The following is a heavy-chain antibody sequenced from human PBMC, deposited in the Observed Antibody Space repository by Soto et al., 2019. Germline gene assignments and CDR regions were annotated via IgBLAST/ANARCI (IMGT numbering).Heavy chain of an antibody. Sequence: PGGSLRLSCAASGFTFSSYAMSWVRQAPGKGLEWVSAISGSGGSTYYADSVKGRFTISRDSSKNTLYMQMNSLRAEDTAVYYCAKDREGYSGYGANDYWGQGTLVTVSS. CDR3: AKDREGYSGYGANDY. CDR1: GFTFSSYA. V-gene: IGHV3-23*01. CDR2: ISGSGGST. J-gene: IGHJ4*02. D-gene: IGHD5-12*01.